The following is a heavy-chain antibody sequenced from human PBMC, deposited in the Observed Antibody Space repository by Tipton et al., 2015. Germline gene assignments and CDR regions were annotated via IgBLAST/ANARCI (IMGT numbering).Heavy chain of an antibody. CDR2: ISGYGSYI. CDR1: GFTFINYA. D-gene: IGHD3-10*01. Sequence: SLRLSCAASGFTFINYAMSWVRQAPGKGLEWVSSISGYGSYIYFADSVKGRFITSRDNAKNSMSLQMNNLRVEDTAVYYCTRDWDYGSGSDDLDAFDFWGQGTMVTVSS. V-gene: IGHV3-21*01. CDR3: TRDWDYGSGSDDLDAFDF. J-gene: IGHJ3*01.